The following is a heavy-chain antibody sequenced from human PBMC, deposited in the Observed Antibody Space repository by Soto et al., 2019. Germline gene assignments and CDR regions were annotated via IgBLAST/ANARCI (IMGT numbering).Heavy chain of an antibody. J-gene: IGHJ6*02. V-gene: IGHV4-34*01. Sequence: SETLSLTCSVYGGSFSGYYFSWIRQRPGKGLEWIGEINHSGSTNYNPSLKSRVTISVDTAKNQFSLKLSSVTAADTAVYYCARAGAGKYQLLWTSYYYYGMDVWGQGTKVTVSS. CDR2: INHSGST. CDR1: GGSFSGYY. D-gene: IGHD2-2*01. CDR3: ARAGAGKYQLLWTSYYYYGMDV.